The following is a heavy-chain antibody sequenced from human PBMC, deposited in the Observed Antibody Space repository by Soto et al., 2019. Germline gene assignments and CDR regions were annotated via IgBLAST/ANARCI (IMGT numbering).Heavy chain of an antibody. CDR2: IWYDGSNK. V-gene: IGHV3-33*01. Sequence: GGSLRLSCAASGFTFSSYGMHWVRQAPGKGLEWVAVIWYDGSNKYYADSVKGRFTISRDNSKNTLYLQMNSLRAEDTAVYYCARGHVVTTVTTAGWFDPWGQGTLVTVSS. CDR1: GFTFSSYG. CDR3: ARGHVVTTVTTAGWFDP. J-gene: IGHJ5*02. D-gene: IGHD4-4*01.